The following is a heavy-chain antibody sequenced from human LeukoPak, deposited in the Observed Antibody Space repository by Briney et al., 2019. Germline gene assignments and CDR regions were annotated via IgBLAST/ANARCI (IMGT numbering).Heavy chain of an antibody. V-gene: IGHV4-34*01. CDR3: ARDDYYGSGSRSSFDY. D-gene: IGHD3-10*01. CDR2: INHSIST. CDR1: GGSFSGYY. J-gene: IGHJ4*02. Sequence: PSETLSLTCAVYGGSFSGYYWSWIRQPPGKRLEWIGEINHSISTKYNTSLKSRVTISVDTSKNQFSLKLSSVTAADTAVYYCARDDYYGSGSRSSFDYWGQGTLVTVSS.